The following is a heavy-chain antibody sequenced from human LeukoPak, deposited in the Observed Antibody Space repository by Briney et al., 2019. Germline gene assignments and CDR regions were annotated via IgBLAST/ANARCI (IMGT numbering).Heavy chain of an antibody. J-gene: IGHJ6*02. CDR3: AKADIVVVPAAPYGMDV. CDR2: ISYDGSNK. D-gene: IGHD2-2*01. V-gene: IGHV3-30*18. Sequence: PGGSLRLSCAASGFTFSSYGMHWVRQAPGKGLEWVAVISYDGSNKYYADSVKGRFTISRDNSKNTLYLQMNSLRAEDTAVYYCAKADIVVVPAAPYGMDVWGQGTTVTVSS. CDR1: GFTFSSYG.